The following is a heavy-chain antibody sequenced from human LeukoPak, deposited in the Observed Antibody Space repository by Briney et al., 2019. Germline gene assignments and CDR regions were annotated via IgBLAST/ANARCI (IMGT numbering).Heavy chain of an antibody. V-gene: IGHV3-23*01. CDR2: ISDNGGST. Sequence: GGSLRLSCAASGFTFSSYAMSWVRQAPGKGLEWVSSISDNGGSTYSADSVKGRFTISRDNSKNTLYLQMNSLRVEDTAVYYCAREDYSGYDFYDYWGQGFLVTVSS. D-gene: IGHD5-12*01. CDR1: GFTFSSYA. CDR3: AREDYSGYDFYDY. J-gene: IGHJ4*02.